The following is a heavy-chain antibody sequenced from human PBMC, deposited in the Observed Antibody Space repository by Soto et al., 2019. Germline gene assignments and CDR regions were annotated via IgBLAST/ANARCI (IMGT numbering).Heavy chain of an antibody. V-gene: IGHV1-2*02. D-gene: IGHD2-21*02. CDR2: INPNSGGT. CDR3: ARVPWGDWPLDV. Sequence: GASVKVSCKASGYTFTGYYMHWVRQAPGQGLEWMGWINPNSGGTNYAQKFQGRVTMTRDTSISTAYMELSRLRSDDTAVYFCARVPWGDWPLDVWGQGTTVTVSS. CDR1: GYTFTGYY. J-gene: IGHJ6*02.